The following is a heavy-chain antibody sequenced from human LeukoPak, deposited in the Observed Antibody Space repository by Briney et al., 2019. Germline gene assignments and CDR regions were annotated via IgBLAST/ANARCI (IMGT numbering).Heavy chain of an antibody. CDR2: IIPIFGTA. D-gene: IGHD6-19*01. V-gene: IGHV1-69*13. Sequence: ASVKVSCKASGGTFSSYAISWVRQAPGQGLEWMGGIIPIFGTANYAQKFQGRVTITADESTSTAYMELSSLRSEDTAVYYCTRLYSSGWYFDYWGQGTLVTASS. J-gene: IGHJ4*02. CDR1: GGTFSSYA. CDR3: TRLYSSGWYFDY.